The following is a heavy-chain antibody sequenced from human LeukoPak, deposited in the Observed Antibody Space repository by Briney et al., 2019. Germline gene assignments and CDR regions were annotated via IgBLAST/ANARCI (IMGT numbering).Heavy chain of an antibody. Sequence: GGSLRLSCAASGFTLSTYWIHWVRQPPGKGLVWGSRINSDGNSFADSVKGRFTISRDNAKNTVYLQMNSLRAEDTAVYFCARGYTFGTLDYWGQGALVTVSS. D-gene: IGHD3-16*01. CDR2: INSDGN. CDR1: GFTLSTYW. V-gene: IGHV3-74*01. CDR3: ARGYTFGTLDY. J-gene: IGHJ4*02.